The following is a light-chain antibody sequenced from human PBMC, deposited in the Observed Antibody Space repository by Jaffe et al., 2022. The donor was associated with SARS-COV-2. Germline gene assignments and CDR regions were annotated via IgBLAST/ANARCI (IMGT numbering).Light chain of an antibody. CDR3: MQALQTPYT. CDR2: LGY. J-gene: IGKJ2*01. V-gene: IGKV2-28*01. Sequence: DIVMTQSPLSLPVPPGEPASISCRSSQSLLHSNGYNYLDWYLQKPGQSPQLLIYLGYNRASGVPDRFSGSGSGTDFTLKISRVEAEDVGVYYCMQALQTPYTFGQGTKLEIK. CDR1: QSLLHSNGYNY.